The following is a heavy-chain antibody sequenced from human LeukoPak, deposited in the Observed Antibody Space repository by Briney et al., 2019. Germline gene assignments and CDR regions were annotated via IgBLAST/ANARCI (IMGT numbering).Heavy chain of an antibody. CDR3: ARTTRGFLVAAD. CDR1: GFTFSSYG. Sequence: TGGSLRLSCAASGFTFSSYGMHWVRQAPGKGLEWVSVIYSGGSTYYADSVKGRFTISRDNSKNTLYLQMNSLRVEDTAVYYCARTTRGFLVAADWGQGTMVTVSS. V-gene: IGHV3-53*01. J-gene: IGHJ3*01. CDR2: IYSGGST. D-gene: IGHD1-26*01.